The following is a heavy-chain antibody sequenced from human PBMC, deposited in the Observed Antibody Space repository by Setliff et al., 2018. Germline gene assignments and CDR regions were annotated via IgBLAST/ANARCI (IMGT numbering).Heavy chain of an antibody. V-gene: IGHV1-2*02. CDR2: INPNSGGT. CDR1: GYTFTGYY. CDR3: ARTIVGGATRLDY. Sequence: ASVKVSCKASGYTFTGYYMHWVRQAPGQGLEWMGWINPNSGGTNYAQEFQGRVTMTRDTSISTAYMELNRLRSDDTAVYYCARTIVGGATRLDYWGLGTLVTVPQ. J-gene: IGHJ4*02. D-gene: IGHD1-26*01.